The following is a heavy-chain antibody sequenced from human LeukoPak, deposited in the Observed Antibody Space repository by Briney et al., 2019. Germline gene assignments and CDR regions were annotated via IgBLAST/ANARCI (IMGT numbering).Heavy chain of an antibody. CDR2: IIPIFGTA. CDR1: GGTFSSYA. Sequence: EASVKVSCKASGGTFSSYAISWVRQAPGQGLEWMGGIIPIFGTANYAQKLQGRVTMTTDTSTSTAYMELRSLRSDDTAVYYCARDKKGADYWGQGTLVTVSS. CDR3: ARDKKGADY. V-gene: IGHV1-69*05. D-gene: IGHD4/OR15-4a*01. J-gene: IGHJ4*02.